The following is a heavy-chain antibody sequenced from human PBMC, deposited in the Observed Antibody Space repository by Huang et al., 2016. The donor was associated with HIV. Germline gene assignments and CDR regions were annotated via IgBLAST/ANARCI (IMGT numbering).Heavy chain of an antibody. CDR3: ARGPYYDSSGYARGLGY. D-gene: IGHD3-22*01. Sequence: QVQLVQSGAEVKKHGASVKVSCKASGYTFTGYYMHWVRQAPGQGLEWMGWINPNSGCTDYAKKFQGRVTMTRDTSITTAYMELSRLRADDTAVYYCARGPYYDSSGYARGLGYWGQGTLVTVSS. J-gene: IGHJ4*02. CDR2: INPNSGCT. V-gene: IGHV1-2*02. CDR1: GYTFTGYY.